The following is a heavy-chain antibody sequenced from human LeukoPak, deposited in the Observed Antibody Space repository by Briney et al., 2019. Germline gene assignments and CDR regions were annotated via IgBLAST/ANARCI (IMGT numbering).Heavy chain of an antibody. D-gene: IGHD6-13*01. CDR3: AKGAAAGTVYNWFDP. CDR1: GFTFSSYA. J-gene: IGHJ5*02. V-gene: IGHV3-23*01. Sequence: GGSLRLSCAASGFTFSSYAMSWVRQAPGKGLEWVSAISGSGGSTYCADSVKGRFTISRDNSKNTLYLQMNSLRAEDTAVYYCAKGAAAGTVYNWFDPWGQGTLVTVSS. CDR2: ISGSGGST.